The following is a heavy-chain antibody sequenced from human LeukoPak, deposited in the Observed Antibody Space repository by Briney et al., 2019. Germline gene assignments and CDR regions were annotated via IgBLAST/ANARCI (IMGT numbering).Heavy chain of an antibody. CDR2: ISAYNGNT. CDR3: ARDQGYYDSSGYFTYYYMDV. V-gene: IGHV1-18*01. J-gene: IGHJ6*03. Sequence: ASVKVSCKASGYTFTSYGISWVRQAPGQGLEWMGWISAYNGNTNYAQKLQGRVTMTTDTSTSTAYMELRSLRSDDTAVYYCARDQGYYDSSGYFTYYYMDVWGKGTTVTVSS. CDR1: GYTFTSYG. D-gene: IGHD3-22*01.